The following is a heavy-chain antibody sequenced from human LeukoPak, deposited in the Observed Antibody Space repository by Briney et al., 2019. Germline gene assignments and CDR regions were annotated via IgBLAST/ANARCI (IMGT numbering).Heavy chain of an antibody. D-gene: IGHD6-6*01. V-gene: IGHV3-23*01. CDR2: ISGSGGST. CDR3: AKAGPYSSSLNYYYMDV. J-gene: IGHJ6*03. Sequence: GGSLRVSCAASGFTFSSYAMSWVRQAPGKGLEWVSAISGSGGSTYYADSVKGRFTISRDNSKNTLYLQMNSLGAEDTAVYYCAKAGPYSSSLNYYYMDVWGKGTTVTVSS. CDR1: GFTFSSYA.